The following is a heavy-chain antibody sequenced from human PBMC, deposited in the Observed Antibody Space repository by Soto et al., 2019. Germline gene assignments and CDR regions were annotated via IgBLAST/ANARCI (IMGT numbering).Heavy chain of an antibody. Sequence: GGSLRLSCAASGFTFSSYGMHWVRQAPGKGLEWVAVISYDGSNKYYADSVKGRFTISRDNSKNTLYLQMNSLRAEDTAVYYCAKDILAGTRCSGGSCYYYYGMDVWGQGTTVTVSS. J-gene: IGHJ6*02. CDR2: ISYDGSNK. D-gene: IGHD2-15*01. CDR1: GFTFSSYG. CDR3: AKDILAGTRCSGGSCYYYYGMDV. V-gene: IGHV3-30*18.